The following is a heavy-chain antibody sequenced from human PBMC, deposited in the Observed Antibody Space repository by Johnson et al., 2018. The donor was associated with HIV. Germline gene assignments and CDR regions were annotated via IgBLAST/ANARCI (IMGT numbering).Heavy chain of an antibody. Sequence: VQLVESGGGLVQPGGSLRLSCAASGFTFSSYWMSWVRQAPGNGLEWVANIKQDGSEKYYVDSVKGRFTISRDNAKNSLYLQMNSLRAEDTAVYYCAREEEIAVAGGSAFDIWGQGTMVTVSS. D-gene: IGHD6-19*01. CDR1: GFTFSSYW. CDR2: IKQDGSEK. CDR3: AREEEIAVAGGSAFDI. V-gene: IGHV3-7*01. J-gene: IGHJ3*02.